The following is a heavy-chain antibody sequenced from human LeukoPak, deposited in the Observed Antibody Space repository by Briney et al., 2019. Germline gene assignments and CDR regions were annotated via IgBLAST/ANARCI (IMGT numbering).Heavy chain of an antibody. CDR2: ISAYNGNT. CDR3: ARDVSSPDWFDP. Sequence: GASVKVSCKASGYTFTSYGISWVRQAPGQGLEWMRWISAYNGNTNYAQKLQGRVTMTTDTSTSTAYMELRSLRSDDAAVYYCARDVSSPDWFDPWGQGTLVTVSS. J-gene: IGHJ5*02. D-gene: IGHD3-10*01. V-gene: IGHV1-18*01. CDR1: GYTFTSYG.